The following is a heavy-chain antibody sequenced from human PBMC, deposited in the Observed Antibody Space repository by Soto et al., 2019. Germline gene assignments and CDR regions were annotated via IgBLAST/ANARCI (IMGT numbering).Heavy chain of an antibody. CDR1: GDSVSSYSAA. V-gene: IGHV6-1*01. CDR3: ARHRRETGTYAQPLDY. J-gene: IGHJ4*02. D-gene: IGHD1-1*01. CDR2: TYYRSRFFS. Sequence: SQTLSLTCAISGDSVSSYSAAWNWIRQSPSGGLEWLGRTYYRSRFFSDYAESVKSRIIINPDTSKNQFSLQLKSVTPEDTAVYYCARHRRETGTYAQPLDYWGQGTLVTVSS.